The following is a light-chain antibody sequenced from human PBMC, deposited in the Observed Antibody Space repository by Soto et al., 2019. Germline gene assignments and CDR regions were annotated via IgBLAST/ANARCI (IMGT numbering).Light chain of an antibody. Sequence: QSVLTQPPSTSGTPGQRVTISCSGSSSNIGTNIVNWYQQFPGTAPKLLISDDSHRSSGVPDRFSASRSGTSASLAISGLQSEDEAAYYCATWDDSLNGRVFGGGTKVTVL. V-gene: IGLV1-44*01. J-gene: IGLJ2*01. CDR2: DDS. CDR1: SSNIGTNI. CDR3: ATWDDSLNGRV.